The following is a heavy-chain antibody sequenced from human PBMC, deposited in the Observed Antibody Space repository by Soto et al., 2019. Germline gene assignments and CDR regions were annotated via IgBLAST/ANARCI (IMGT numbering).Heavy chain of an antibody. J-gene: IGHJ5*02. CDR1: GGSFSGYY. V-gene: IGHV4-34*01. CDR3: ARGAMVRGVIMRWYNWFDP. CDR2: INHSGST. D-gene: IGHD3-10*01. Sequence: SETLSLTCAVYGGSFSGYYWSWIRQPPGKGLEWIGEINHSGSTNYNPSLKSRVTISVDTSKNQFSLKLSSVTAADTAVYYCARGAMVRGVIMRWYNWFDPWGQGTLVTVS.